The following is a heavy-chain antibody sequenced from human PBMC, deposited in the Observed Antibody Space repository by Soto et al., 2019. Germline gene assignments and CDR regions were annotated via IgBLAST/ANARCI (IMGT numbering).Heavy chain of an antibody. J-gene: IGHJ3*01. Sequence: PGGSLSLSCAASGCTFSSFVMNWVRQAPGKGLEWVSTVSPGGDVSHYTDSVKGRFTISRDNSRRTLHLQMDSLRAEDAAVYFCVRRAITATTTWHDFEGWGQGKVVRVSS. CDR2: VSPGGDVS. D-gene: IGHD1-20*01. CDR3: VRRAITATTTWHDFEG. CDR1: GCTFSSFV. V-gene: IGHV3-23*01.